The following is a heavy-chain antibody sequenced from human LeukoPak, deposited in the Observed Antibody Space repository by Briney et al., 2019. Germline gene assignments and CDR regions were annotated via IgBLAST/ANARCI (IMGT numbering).Heavy chain of an antibody. V-gene: IGHV3-30*02. Sequence: GGSLRLSCAASGFTFSSYGMHWVRQAPGKGLEWVAFIRYDGSNKYYADSVKGRFTISRDNSKNTLYLHMNSLRAEDTAVYYCAKDEGSWFDYYYMDVWGKGTTVTISS. D-gene: IGHD6-13*01. CDR1: GFTFSSYG. J-gene: IGHJ6*03. CDR3: AKDEGSWFDYYYMDV. CDR2: IRYDGSNK.